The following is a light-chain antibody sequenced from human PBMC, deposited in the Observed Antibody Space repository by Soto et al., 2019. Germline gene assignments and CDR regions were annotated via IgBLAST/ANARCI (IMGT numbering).Light chain of an antibody. V-gene: IGLV1-47*01. CDR1: SSSIGSNY. CDR2: RDD. Sequence: QSVLTQPPSASGAPGQRVSISCSGSSSSIGSNYVYWYQQLPGTAPKLLIYRDDQRPSGVPDRFSGSKSGTSASLAISGLRPEDESDYYCSAWDDSLSGQVFGAGTKLTVL. CDR3: SAWDDSLSGQV. J-gene: IGLJ3*02.